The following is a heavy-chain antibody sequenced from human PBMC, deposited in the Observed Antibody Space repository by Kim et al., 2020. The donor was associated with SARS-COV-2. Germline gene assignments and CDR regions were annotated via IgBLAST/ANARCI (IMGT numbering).Heavy chain of an antibody. Sequence: SETLSLTCAVYSEAFNGFYWTWVRQSPGKGLEWIGEISHPGGANYNPSLKGRDAISKDTYRKQVSLKLTSVTAADTGVYYCARGQYQRILVVVTATPYLDYWAQGTQVIVSS. CDR3: ARGQYQRILVVVTATPYLDY. J-gene: IGHJ4*02. V-gene: IGHV4-34*01. CDR2: ISHPGGA. CDR1: SEAFNGFY. D-gene: IGHD2-21*02.